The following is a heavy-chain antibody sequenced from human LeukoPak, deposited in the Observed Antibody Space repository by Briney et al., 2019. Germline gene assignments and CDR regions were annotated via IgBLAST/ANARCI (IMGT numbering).Heavy chain of an antibody. V-gene: IGHV4-39*07. Sequence: PSETLSLTCTVSGGSISSSTYYWSWIRQPPGKGLEWIGEINHSGSTNYNPSLKSRVTISVDTSKNQFSLKLSSVTAADTAVYYCARRQQLVPLDYWGQGTLVTVSS. CDR1: GGSISSSTYY. J-gene: IGHJ4*02. D-gene: IGHD6-13*01. CDR2: INHSGST. CDR3: ARRQQLVPLDY.